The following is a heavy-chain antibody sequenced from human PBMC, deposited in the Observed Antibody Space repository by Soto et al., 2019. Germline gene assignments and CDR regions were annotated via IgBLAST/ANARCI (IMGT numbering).Heavy chain of an antibody. Sequence: VQLVESGGGLVQPGGSLRLSCSASGFTFSSYAMHWVRQAPGKGLEYVSAISSNGGSTYYADSVKGRFTISRDNSKNTLYLQMSSLRAEDTAVYYCVKGAQLLWFGELLGNYYYHYGMDVWGQGTTVTVSS. CDR1: GFTFSSYA. CDR3: VKGAQLLWFGELLGNYYYHYGMDV. D-gene: IGHD3-10*01. CDR2: ISSNGGST. J-gene: IGHJ6*02. V-gene: IGHV3-64D*08.